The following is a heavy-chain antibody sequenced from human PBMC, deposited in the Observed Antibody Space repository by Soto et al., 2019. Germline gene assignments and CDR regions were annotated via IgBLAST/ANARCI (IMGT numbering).Heavy chain of an antibody. CDR2: IKQDGSEK. J-gene: IGHJ4*02. D-gene: IGHD6-13*01. V-gene: IGHV3-7*05. Sequence: GESLKISCAASGFTFSSYWMSWVRQAPGKGLEWVANIKQDGSEKYYVDSVKGRFTISRDNAKNSLYLQMNSLRAEDTAVYYCARARETIAAAGTMFDYWGQGTLVTVSS. CDR1: GFTFSSYW. CDR3: ARARETIAAAGTMFDY.